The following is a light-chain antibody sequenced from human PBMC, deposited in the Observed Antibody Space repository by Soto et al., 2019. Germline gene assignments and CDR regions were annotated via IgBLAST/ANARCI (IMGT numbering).Light chain of an antibody. CDR2: KAS. Sequence: DIQMTQSPSTLSASVGDRITITCRASQSISLWLAWYQQKPGKVPKLLIYKASTLESGVPSRFSGSGSGTEFTLTISSLQPDAFATYYCQHWTFGQGIKVDIK. CDR1: QSISLW. V-gene: IGKV1-5*03. CDR3: QHWT. J-gene: IGKJ1*01.